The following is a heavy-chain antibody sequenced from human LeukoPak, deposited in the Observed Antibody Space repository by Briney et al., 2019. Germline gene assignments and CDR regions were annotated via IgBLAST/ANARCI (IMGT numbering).Heavy chain of an antibody. CDR1: GFTFSSYG. CDR3: AKGKRFRYFDNTKYYFDN. V-gene: IGHV3-30*18. J-gene: IGHJ4*02. CDR2: ISYDGSKK. D-gene: IGHD3-9*01. Sequence: GGSLRLSCAASGFTFSSYGMHWVRQAPGKGLEWVAVISYDGSKKYYAGSVKGRLTISRDNSKNTLYLQMNSLRAEDTAVYYCAKGKRFRYFDNTKYYFDNWGQGTLVTVSS.